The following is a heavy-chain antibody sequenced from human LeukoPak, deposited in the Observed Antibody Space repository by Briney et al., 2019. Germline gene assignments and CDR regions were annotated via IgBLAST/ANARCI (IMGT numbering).Heavy chain of an antibody. J-gene: IGHJ4*02. Sequence: ASVKVSCKASGYTFTTYYMHWVRQAPGQGLEWMGIINPSGGSTNYAQKFQGRVTMTRDTSTSTVCMELSSLRSEDTAVYYCARAIYCSGGSCYQFDYWGQGTLVTVSS. D-gene: IGHD2-15*01. CDR3: ARAIYCSGGSCYQFDY. CDR2: INPSGGST. V-gene: IGHV1-46*01. CDR1: GYTFTTYY.